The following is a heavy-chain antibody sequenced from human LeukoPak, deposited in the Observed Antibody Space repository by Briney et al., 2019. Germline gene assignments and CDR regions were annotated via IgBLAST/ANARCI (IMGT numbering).Heavy chain of an antibody. J-gene: IGHJ5*02. D-gene: IGHD6-19*01. CDR3: ARGKGSGWSSTRFDP. Sequence: SETLSLTCTVSGGSFTSYYWTWIRQSPGKGLEWIGEINHSGSTNYNPSPKSRVTISVDTSKNQISLNLTSVTAADTAIFYCARGKGSGWSSTRFDPWGQGTLVTVSS. CDR2: INHSGST. CDR1: GGSFTSYY. V-gene: IGHV4-34*01.